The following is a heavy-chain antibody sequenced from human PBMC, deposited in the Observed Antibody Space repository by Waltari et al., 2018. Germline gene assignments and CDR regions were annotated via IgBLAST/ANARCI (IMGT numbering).Heavy chain of an antibody. D-gene: IGHD2-2*01. CDR3: ARDWRHCSSTTCQTAFDI. Sequence: QVQLQESGPGLVKPSETLSLTCTISGYSITSDFYWGWIRQPPGKGLEWIGSIYHSGDSYHNPSLRSRVTISLDSSQNHFSLRLIYVTATDTATYYCARDWRHCSSTTCQTAFDILGQGTLVTVSS. CDR2: IYHSGDS. V-gene: IGHV4-38-2*02. CDR1: GYSITSDFY. J-gene: IGHJ3*02.